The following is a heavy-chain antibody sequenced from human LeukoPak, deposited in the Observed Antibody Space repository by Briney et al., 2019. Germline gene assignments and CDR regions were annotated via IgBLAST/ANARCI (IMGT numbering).Heavy chain of an antibody. CDR2: VNSDGSST. V-gene: IGHV3-74*01. CDR3: ATEGPLPGGHDY. J-gene: IGHJ4*02. CDR1: RSTFSTYW. D-gene: IGHD2-15*01. Sequence: GSLRLSCAASRSTFSTYWMHWVRQAPGKGLVWVSRVNSDGSSTNYADSVKGRFTISRDNAKNTLYLQMNSLGVEDTAVYYCATEGPLPGGHDYWGQGTLVTVFS.